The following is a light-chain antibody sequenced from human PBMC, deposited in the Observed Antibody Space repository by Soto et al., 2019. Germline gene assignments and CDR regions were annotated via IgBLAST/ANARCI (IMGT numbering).Light chain of an antibody. CDR1: SSNIGTNA. CDR3: AAWDDSLKGVV. Sequence: QSVLTQVPSASGAPGQRVSISCSGSSSNIGTNAVSWYQQFPKTTPKLLIYGDDQRPSGVPDRFSGSKSGTSASLAISGLQSEDEAEYYCAAWDDSLKGVVFGGGTKLTVL. CDR2: GDD. V-gene: IGLV1-44*01. J-gene: IGLJ2*01.